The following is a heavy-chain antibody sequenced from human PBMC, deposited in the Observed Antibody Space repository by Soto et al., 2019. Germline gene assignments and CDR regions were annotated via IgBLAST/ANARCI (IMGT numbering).Heavy chain of an antibody. CDR1: GFTFSNYE. CDR3: ARGLRIYYDRSGLHY. CDR2: ISYTGSTI. Sequence: SLRLSCAASGFTFSNYEMNWVRQTPGKGLEWVSYISYTGSTIYYADSVRGRFTISRDNSKNSLYLQMNSLRAEDTAVYYCARGLRIYYDRSGLHYWGQGTLVTVSS. D-gene: IGHD3-22*01. V-gene: IGHV3-48*03. J-gene: IGHJ4*02.